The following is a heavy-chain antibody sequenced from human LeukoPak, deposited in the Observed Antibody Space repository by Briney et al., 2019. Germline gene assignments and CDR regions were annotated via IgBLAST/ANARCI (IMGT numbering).Heavy chain of an antibody. J-gene: IGHJ5*02. CDR3: ARDDVPYSA. D-gene: IGHD2-15*01. CDR2: IYYSGGS. V-gene: IGHV4-61*01. CDR1: GGSVSSGSFY. Sequence: SETLSLTCTVSGGSVSSGSFYWSWIRQPPGKGLEWIGYIYYSGGSKYNPSLNSRVTISIDASNNQFSLKLNSATAADTAVYYCARDDVPYSAWGQGTLVTVSS.